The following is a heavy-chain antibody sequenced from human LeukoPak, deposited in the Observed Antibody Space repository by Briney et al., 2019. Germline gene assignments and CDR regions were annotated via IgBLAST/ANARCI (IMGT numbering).Heavy chain of an antibody. J-gene: IGHJ1*01. CDR3: AKDGSSSWYSEYFQH. Sequence: PGGSLRLSCAASGFTFSTYAIHWVRQAPGKGLEWVAVISYDGSKYYADSVKGRFTISRDNSKNTLYLQMNSLRAEDTAVYYCAKDGSSSWYSEYFQHWGQGTLVTVSS. V-gene: IGHV3-30*04. CDR2: ISYDGSK. D-gene: IGHD6-13*01. CDR1: GFTFSTYA.